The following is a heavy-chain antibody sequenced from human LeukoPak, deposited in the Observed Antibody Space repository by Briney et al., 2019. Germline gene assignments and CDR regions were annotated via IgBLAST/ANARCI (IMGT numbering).Heavy chain of an antibody. D-gene: IGHD3-22*01. J-gene: IGHJ5*02. CDR2: FSGSGGNT. Sequence: GGSLRLSCAASGFTFSSYAMSWVRQAPGKGLEWVSTFSGSGGNTYYADSVKGRFTISRDNAKNSLYLQLNSLRAEDTAVYYCARVLHKRNYDSSDYYGSWGQGTLVTVSS. CDR3: ARVLHKRNYDSSDYYGS. V-gene: IGHV3-23*01. CDR1: GFTFSSYA.